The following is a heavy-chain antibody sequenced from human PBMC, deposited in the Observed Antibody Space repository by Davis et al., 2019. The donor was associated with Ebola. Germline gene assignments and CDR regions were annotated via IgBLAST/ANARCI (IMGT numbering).Heavy chain of an antibody. Sequence: PGGSLRLSCAASGFTFSSYSMNWIRQAPGKGLEWVSYISSSGSTIYYADSVKGRFTISRDKAKKSLYLQMNSLRAEDTAVYYCARDLITISRRYYGMDVWGQGTTVTVSS. J-gene: IGHJ6*02. V-gene: IGHV3-48*01. D-gene: IGHD3-3*01. CDR3: ARDLITISRRYYGMDV. CDR2: ISSSGSTI. CDR1: GFTFSSYS.